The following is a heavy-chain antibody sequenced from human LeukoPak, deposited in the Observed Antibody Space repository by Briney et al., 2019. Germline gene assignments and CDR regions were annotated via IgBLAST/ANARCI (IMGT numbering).Heavy chain of an antibody. J-gene: IGHJ6*02. Sequence: GGSLRLSCAASGFTFSSYAMSWVRQAPGRGLEWVSAISGSGGSTYYADSVKGRFTISRDNSKNTLYLQMNSLRAEDTAVYYCAKDILSRRYYYYGMDVWGQGTTVTVSS. V-gene: IGHV3-23*01. CDR3: AKDILSRRYYYYGMDV. D-gene: IGHD2/OR15-2a*01. CDR2: ISGSGGST. CDR1: GFTFSSYA.